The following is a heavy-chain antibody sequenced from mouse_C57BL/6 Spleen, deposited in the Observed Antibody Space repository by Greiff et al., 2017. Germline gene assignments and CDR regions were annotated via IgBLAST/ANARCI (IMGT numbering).Heavy chain of an antibody. J-gene: IGHJ2*01. CDR1: GYSITSGYY. CDR2: ISYDGSN. V-gene: IGHV3-6*01. Sequence: DVQLQESGPGLVKPSQSLSLTCSVTGYSITSGYYWNWIRQFPGNKLEWMGYISYDGSNNYNPTLKNRISIPRDTSKNQFFLKLNSVTTEDTATYYCARGLFCFDYWGQGTTLTVSS. CDR3: ARGLFCFDY.